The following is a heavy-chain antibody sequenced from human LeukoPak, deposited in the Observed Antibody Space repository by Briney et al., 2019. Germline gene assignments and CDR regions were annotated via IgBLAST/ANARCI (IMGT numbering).Heavy chain of an antibody. Sequence: PGGSLRLSCATSGFAFSSNGVHWARQAPGKGLEWVAFMRSDGSHEEYAESVKGRFAISRDNFKDTVHLQMNSLRFEDTAVYYCAKAFGSGSYIIDHWGRGTLVTVSS. CDR3: AKAFGSGSYIIDH. D-gene: IGHD3-10*01. V-gene: IGHV3-30*02. CDR1: GFAFSSNG. J-gene: IGHJ4*02. CDR2: MRSDGSHE.